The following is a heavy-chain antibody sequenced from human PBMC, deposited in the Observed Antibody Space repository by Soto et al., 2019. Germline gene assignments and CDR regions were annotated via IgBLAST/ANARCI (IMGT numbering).Heavy chain of an antibody. Sequence: QVQLQQWGAGLLKPSETLSLTCAVYGGSFSGYYWSWIRQPPGKGLEWIGEINHSGSTNYNPSLKSRVTISVDTSKNQFSLKLSSVTAADTAVYYCARGGDHSSVDYWGQGTLVTVSS. CDR3: ARGGDHSSVDY. CDR1: GGSFSGYY. V-gene: IGHV4-34*01. CDR2: INHSGST. J-gene: IGHJ4*02. D-gene: IGHD6-19*01.